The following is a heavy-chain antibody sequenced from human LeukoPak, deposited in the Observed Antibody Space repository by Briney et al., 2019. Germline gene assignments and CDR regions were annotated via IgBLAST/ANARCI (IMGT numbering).Heavy chain of an antibody. CDR2: INPSGGST. CDR1: GYTFTSYY. J-gene: IGHJ4*02. CDR3: ARSHVANGLVVPAAIPPQAFDY. V-gene: IGHV1-46*01. D-gene: IGHD2-2*01. Sequence: GASVKVSCKASGYTFTSYYMHWVRQAPGQGLEWMGIINPSGGSTSYAQKFQGRVTMTRDTSTSTVYMELSSLRSEGTAVYYCARSHVANGLVVPAAIPPQAFDYWGQGTLVTVSS.